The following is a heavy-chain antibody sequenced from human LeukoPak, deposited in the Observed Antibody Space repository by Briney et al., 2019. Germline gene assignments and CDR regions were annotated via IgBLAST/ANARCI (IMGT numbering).Heavy chain of an antibody. CDR3: ARSGYYNPNYFDS. Sequence: GGSLRLSCAASGFTVSSNYVSWARQAPGKGLEWVSLIYVGGSTYYANSVKGRFTISRDSSKNTLFLQMNSLRVEDTALYYCARSGYYNPNYFDSWGQGTLVTVSS. D-gene: IGHD3-9*01. CDR2: IYVGGST. CDR1: GFTVSSNY. J-gene: IGHJ4*02. V-gene: IGHV3-53*01.